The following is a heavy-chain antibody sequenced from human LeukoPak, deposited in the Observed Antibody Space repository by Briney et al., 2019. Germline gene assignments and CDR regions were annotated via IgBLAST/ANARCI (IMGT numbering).Heavy chain of an antibody. J-gene: IGHJ4*02. CDR2: ISSSSSYI. CDR1: GFTFDDYG. V-gene: IGHV3-21*01. D-gene: IGHD3-9*01. Sequence: TGGSLRLSCAASGFTFDDYGMSWVRQAPGKGLEWVSSISSSSSYIYYADSVKGRFTISRDNAKNSLYLQMNSLRAEDTAVYYCARGKLDFAFWGQGTLVSVSS. CDR3: ARGKLDFAF.